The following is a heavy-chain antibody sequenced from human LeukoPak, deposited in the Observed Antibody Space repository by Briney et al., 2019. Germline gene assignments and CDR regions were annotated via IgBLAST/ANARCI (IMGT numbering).Heavy chain of an antibody. CDR1: GYTLTELS. CDR3: ARNYDSSKDGNDY. Sequence: ASVKVSCKVSGYTLTELSMHWVRQAPGKGLEWMGGFSPEDGETIYAQKFQGRVTMTTDTSTSTAYMELRSLRSDDTAIYYCARNYDSSKDGNDYWGQGTLVTVSS. D-gene: IGHD3-22*01. V-gene: IGHV1-24*01. CDR2: FSPEDGET. J-gene: IGHJ4*02.